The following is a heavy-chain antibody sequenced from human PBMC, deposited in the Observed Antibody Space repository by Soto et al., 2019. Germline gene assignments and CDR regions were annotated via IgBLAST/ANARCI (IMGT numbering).Heavy chain of an antibody. J-gene: IGHJ6*02. CDR2: VYYTGST. Sequence: SETLSLTCNVSGGSIGSYYWNWLRQPAGKGLEWIGYVYYTGSTNYNPSLEGRATISVDSSKNQVSLNLRSVTAADSATYYCARVITYHYGMDVWGQGITVTVSS. CDR3: ARVITYHYGMDV. V-gene: IGHV4-59*01. D-gene: IGHD3-16*01. CDR1: GGSIGSYY.